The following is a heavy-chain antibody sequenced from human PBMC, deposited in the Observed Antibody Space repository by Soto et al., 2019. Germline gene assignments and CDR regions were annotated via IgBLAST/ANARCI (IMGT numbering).Heavy chain of an antibody. Sequence: QVQLQQWGAGLLKPSETLSLTCVVSGGSFDNSSWGWIRETPGKGLERIGEINHSGRTSYSVSLKTRAGISVDASKKEVPLYLMSVTAADSGVYCCARLTMYGQSYNSLDVWGQGASVTVSS. CDR1: GGSFDNSS. D-gene: IGHD3-3*01. CDR3: ARLTMYGQSYNSLDV. CDR2: INHSGRT. V-gene: IGHV4-34*02. J-gene: IGHJ3*01.